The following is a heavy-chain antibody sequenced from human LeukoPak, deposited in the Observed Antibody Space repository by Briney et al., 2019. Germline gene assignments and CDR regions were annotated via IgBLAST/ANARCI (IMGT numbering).Heavy chain of an antibody. CDR1: GFTFSSYS. Sequence: PGGSLRLSCAASGFTFSSYSMNWVRQAPGKGLEWVSSIGSSSSYIYYADSVKGRFTISRDNAKNSLYLQMNSLRAEDTAVYYCARDISGSGWHDYWGQGTLVTVSS. D-gene: IGHD6-19*01. J-gene: IGHJ4*02. CDR2: IGSSSSYI. CDR3: ARDISGSGWHDY. V-gene: IGHV3-21*01.